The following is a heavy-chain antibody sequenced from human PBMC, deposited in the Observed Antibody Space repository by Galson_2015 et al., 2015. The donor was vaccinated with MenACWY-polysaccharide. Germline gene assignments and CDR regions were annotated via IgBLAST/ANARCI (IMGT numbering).Heavy chain of an antibody. Sequence: SVKVSCKASGYSFKTYGISWMRQAPGQGLVCMGWINVYNGKTNYGHNFQGRVTMTTDTSTSTAYMELRSLKSDDTAVYYCARRVSDNWRVFDYWGQGTLVTVSS. CDR2: INVYNGKT. CDR1: GYSFKTYG. CDR3: ARRVSDNWRVFDY. J-gene: IGHJ4*02. D-gene: IGHD1-1*01. V-gene: IGHV1-18*01.